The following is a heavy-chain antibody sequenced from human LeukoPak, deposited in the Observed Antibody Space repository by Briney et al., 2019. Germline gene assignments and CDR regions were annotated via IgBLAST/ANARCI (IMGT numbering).Heavy chain of an antibody. CDR1: GYTFSSHG. D-gene: IGHD2-2*01. Sequence: GASVKVSCKASGYTFSSHGISWVRQAPGQGLEWMGWISAYRGNTNYAQKFQGRITMTTDTSTNTVYMELRSLRSDDTAVYYCARGTVEYQLQTPYYYYMDVWGKGTTVSVSS. CDR3: ARGTVEYQLQTPYYYYMDV. CDR2: ISAYRGNT. V-gene: IGHV1-18*01. J-gene: IGHJ6*03.